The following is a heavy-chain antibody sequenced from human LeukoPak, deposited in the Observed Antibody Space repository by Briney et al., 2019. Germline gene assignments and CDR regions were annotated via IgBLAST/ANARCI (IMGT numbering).Heavy chain of an antibody. Sequence: KPGESLKISCKGSGYSFTSYWIGWVRQMPGKGRGGMGFIYPGGSDTRYSPSFQGQVTISADKSISTAYLQWSSLKASDTAMYYCARHYSSSWILFDYWGQGTLVTVSS. CDR2: IYPGGSDT. J-gene: IGHJ4*02. D-gene: IGHD6-13*01. V-gene: IGHV5-51*01. CDR1: GYSFTSYW. CDR3: ARHYSSSWILFDY.